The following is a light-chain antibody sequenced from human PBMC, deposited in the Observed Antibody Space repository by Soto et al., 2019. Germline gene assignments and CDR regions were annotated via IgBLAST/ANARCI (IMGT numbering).Light chain of an antibody. CDR1: HDVSRN. J-gene: IGKJ4*01. CDR2: DAS. Sequence: DIPMTQSPSSLSASVGDRVTIACQSSHDVSRNLNWFQQKPGEAPKLLIYDASNLERGVPSRFSASGSGTDFTFTISSLQPEDVAIYYCQQYNSMLSFGGGTEIELK. CDR3: QQYNSMLS. V-gene: IGKV1-33*01.